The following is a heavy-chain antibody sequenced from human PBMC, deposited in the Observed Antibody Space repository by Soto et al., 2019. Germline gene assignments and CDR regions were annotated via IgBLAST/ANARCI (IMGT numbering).Heavy chain of an antibody. J-gene: IGHJ2*01. CDR3: ARVGEDRIVTGNWYFNL. V-gene: IGHV4-59*01. CDR2: IYYSGST. Sequence: SETLSLTCTVSGGSMSYYYWSWIRQPPGKGLEWIGYIYYSGSTNYNPSLKSRVTISIDTSKNQFSLKLISVTAADTAVYYCARVGEDRIVTGNWYFNLWSRGSLVTVSS. CDR1: GGSMSYYY. D-gene: IGHD2-21*02.